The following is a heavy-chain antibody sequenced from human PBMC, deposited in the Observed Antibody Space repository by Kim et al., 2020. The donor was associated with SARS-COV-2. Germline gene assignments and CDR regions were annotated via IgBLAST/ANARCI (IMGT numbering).Heavy chain of an antibody. J-gene: IGHJ6*02. CDR3: AKPGVAALNYYYGMDV. V-gene: IGHV3-23*01. D-gene: IGHD3-3*01. Sequence: SVKGRFTISRDNSKNTLYLQMNSLRAEDTPVYYCAKPGVAALNYYYGMDVWGQGTTVTVSS.